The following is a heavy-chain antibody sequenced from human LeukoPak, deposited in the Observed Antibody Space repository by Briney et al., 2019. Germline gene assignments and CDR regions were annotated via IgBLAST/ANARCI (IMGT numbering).Heavy chain of an antibody. J-gene: IGHJ3*02. CDR2: VNPNSGNT. CDR1: GYTFTSYD. V-gene: IGHV1-8*01. Sequence: ASVKVSCKASGYTFTSYDINWVRQATGQGLEWMGWVNPNSGNTGYAQKFQGRVTMTRNTSITTAYMELSSLRSEDTAVYYCARESLPLGDAFDIWGQGTMVTVSS. D-gene: IGHD3-16*01. CDR3: ARESLPLGDAFDI.